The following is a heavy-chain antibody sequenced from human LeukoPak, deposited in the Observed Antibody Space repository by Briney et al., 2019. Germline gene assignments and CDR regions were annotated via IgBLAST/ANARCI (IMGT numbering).Heavy chain of an antibody. J-gene: IGHJ4*02. Sequence: GGSLRLSCAASGFTFSTYAMSWVRQAPGQGLEWVWTISGSGGSTYYADSVKGRFTISRDNSTNTLYLQMNSLRAEDTAVCYCAKGRSEVGTAAINYWGQGALATVSS. CDR3: AKGRSEVGTAAINY. CDR1: GFTFSTYA. CDR2: ISGSGGST. D-gene: IGHD2-2*01. V-gene: IGHV3-23*01.